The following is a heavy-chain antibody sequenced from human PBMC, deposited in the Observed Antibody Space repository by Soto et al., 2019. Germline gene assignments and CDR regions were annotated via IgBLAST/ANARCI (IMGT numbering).Heavy chain of an antibody. D-gene: IGHD2-2*01. J-gene: IGHJ4*02. CDR3: AKGSGSARPYYFDY. Sequence: EVQLLESGGGLVQPGGSLRLSCAASGFTFSSSAMSWVRRAPGEGLEWVSAITGGGGTYYADSVKGRFTISRDNSKNTLYMQMNSLRAEDTAVYYCAKGSGSARPYYFDYWGQGTLVTVSS. CDR1: GFTFSSSA. CDR2: ITGGGGT. V-gene: IGHV3-23*01.